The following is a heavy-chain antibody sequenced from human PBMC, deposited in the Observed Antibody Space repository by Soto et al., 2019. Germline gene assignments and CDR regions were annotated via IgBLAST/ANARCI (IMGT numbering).Heavy chain of an antibody. J-gene: IGHJ4*02. CDR3: ARHSNEYRKSLDY. V-gene: IGHV4-59*08. D-gene: IGHD1-1*01. Sequence: SETLSLTCTVSGGSISGYYWSWIRQPPGRGLEWIAYIYYSGSSNSNPSLKSRVTISVDTSKNQFSLKLSSVTAADTAVYYCARHSNEYRKSLDYWGQGTLVTVS. CDR1: GGSISGYY. CDR2: IYYSGSS.